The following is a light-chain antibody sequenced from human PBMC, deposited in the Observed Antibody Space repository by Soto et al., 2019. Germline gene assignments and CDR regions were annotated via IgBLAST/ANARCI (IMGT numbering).Light chain of an antibody. J-gene: IGLJ1*01. CDR2: EGS. Sequence: QSVLTQPPSASGSPGQSLTISCTGTSSDVGSYNLVSWYQQHPGKAPKLMIYEGSKRPSGVSNRFSGSKSGNTASLTISGLQAEDEADYYCCSYAGSSTFVFGTGTKVTVL. CDR1: SSDVGSYNL. CDR3: CSYAGSSTFV. V-gene: IGLV2-23*03.